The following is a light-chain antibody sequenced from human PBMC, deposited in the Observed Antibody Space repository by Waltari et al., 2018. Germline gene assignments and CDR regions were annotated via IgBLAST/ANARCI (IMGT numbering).Light chain of an antibody. J-gene: IGLJ3*02. CDR2: DDS. CDR1: NIGSKS. V-gene: IGLV3-21*02. Sequence: SYVLTQPPSVSVAPGQTARITCGGNNIGSKSVHWYQQKPGQALVLVVYDDSDRPSGIPEPFSGSNSGTTAPLTISRVEAGDEADYYCQVWDSSSDPSWVFGGGTKLTVL. CDR3: QVWDSSSDPSWV.